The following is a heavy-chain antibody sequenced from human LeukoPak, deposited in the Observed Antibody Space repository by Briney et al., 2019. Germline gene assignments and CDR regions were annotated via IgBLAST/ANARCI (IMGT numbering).Heavy chain of an antibody. J-gene: IGHJ4*02. D-gene: IGHD3-10*01. CDR3: ARDRGGPFDY. Sequence: GGSLRLSCAASGFTFSSYAMYWVRQAPGKGLEWVSGIFGSGGSAHYADSVKGRLTISRDNSKNTVYLQMNSLRAEDTAVYYCARDRGGPFDYWGQGTLVTVSS. CDR1: GFTFSSYA. CDR2: IFGSGGSA. V-gene: IGHV3-23*01.